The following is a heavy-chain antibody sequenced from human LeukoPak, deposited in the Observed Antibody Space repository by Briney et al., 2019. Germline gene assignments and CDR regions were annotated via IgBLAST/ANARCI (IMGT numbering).Heavy chain of an antibody. CDR2: IYYSGST. Sequence: SSQTLSLTCTVSGGSISSGGYYWSWIRQHPGEGLEWIGYIYYSGSTYYNPSLKSRVTISVDTSKNQFSLKLSSVTAADTAVYYCARVRGYYDSSGPYFDYWGQGTLVTVSS. D-gene: IGHD3-22*01. CDR3: ARVRGYYDSSGPYFDY. V-gene: IGHV4-31*03. CDR1: GGSISSGGYY. J-gene: IGHJ4*02.